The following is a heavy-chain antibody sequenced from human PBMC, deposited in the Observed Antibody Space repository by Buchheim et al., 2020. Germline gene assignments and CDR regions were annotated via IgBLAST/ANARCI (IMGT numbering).Heavy chain of an antibody. CDR2: YLGDGHDK. J-gene: IGHJ4*02. D-gene: IGHD2-21*01. Sequence: QVQLVESGGGVVQPGESLRLSCAASGFTFNTYVMHWVRQAPGKGLEWGAGYLGDGHDKHYPESVTCRFIISRDNSKTALYLEISGLRADDTAMYYCAREGGSSGHCGYFDLWGQGAL. V-gene: IGHV3-30*15. CDR1: GFTFNTYV. CDR3: AREGGSSGHCGYFDL.